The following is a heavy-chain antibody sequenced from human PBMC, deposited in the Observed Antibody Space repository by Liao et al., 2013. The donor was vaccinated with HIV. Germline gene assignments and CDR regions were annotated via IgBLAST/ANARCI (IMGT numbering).Heavy chain of an antibody. J-gene: IGHJ4*02. CDR3: ARGGGKGFDY. Sequence: QVQLQQWGAGLLKPSETLSLTCAVYGGSFSGYYWSWIRQPPGKGLEWIGEINHSGSTNYNPSLKSRVTISVDTSKNQFSLKLSSVTAADTAVYYCARGGGKGFDYWGQGTLVTVSS. CDR2: INHSGST. CDR1: GGSFSGYY. V-gene: IGHV4-34*01. D-gene: IGHD4-23*01.